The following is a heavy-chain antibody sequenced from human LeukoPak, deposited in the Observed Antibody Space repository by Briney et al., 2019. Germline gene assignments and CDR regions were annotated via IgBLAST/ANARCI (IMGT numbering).Heavy chain of an antibody. J-gene: IGHJ6*03. CDR3: AKAADQYYYYYFYYMDV. D-gene: IGHD2-2*01. CDR2: ISGSSDYI. V-gene: IGHV3-9*01. Sequence: PGRSLRLSCAASGFTFNDYAMHWVRQAPGKGLEWVSGISGSSDYIVYADSVKGRFTISRDNAKNSLYLLMNSLRAEDTAVYYCAKAADQYYYYYFYYMDVWGKGTTVTVSS. CDR1: GFTFNDYA.